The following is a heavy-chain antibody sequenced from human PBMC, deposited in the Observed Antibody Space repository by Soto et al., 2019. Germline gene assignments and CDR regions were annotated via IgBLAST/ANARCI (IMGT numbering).Heavy chain of an antibody. CDR2: ISGSGART. V-gene: IGHV3-23*01. Sequence: GGSLRLSCAASGFSFSNYAMSWVRQAPGKGLEWVSAISGSGARTYYADSVKGRFTISRDNSRNMLFLQMNSLRAEDMAVYFCAKEVTGTTTPIVDVWGQGTLVTV. D-gene: IGHD4-4*01. CDR1: GFSFSNYA. CDR3: AKEVTGTTTPIVDV. J-gene: IGHJ4*02.